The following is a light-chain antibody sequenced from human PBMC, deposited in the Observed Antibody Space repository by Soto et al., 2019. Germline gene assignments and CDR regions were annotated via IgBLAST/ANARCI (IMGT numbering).Light chain of an antibody. V-gene: IGLV2-8*01. CDR3: NSYAGSNNFAV. CDR1: SSDVGGYNF. Sequence: QSALTQPPSASGSPGQSVTISCTGTSSDVGGYNFVSWYQQLPGKAPKLLIYEVSKRPSGVPDRFSGSKSGNTASLTVSGLQAEDEADYYCNSYAGSNNFAVFGGGTKLTGL. CDR2: EVS. J-gene: IGLJ2*01.